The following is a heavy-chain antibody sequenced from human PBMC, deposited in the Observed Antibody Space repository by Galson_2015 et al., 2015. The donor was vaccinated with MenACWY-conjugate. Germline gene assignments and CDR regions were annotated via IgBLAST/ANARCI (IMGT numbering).Heavy chain of an antibody. J-gene: IGHJ4*02. CDR3: AKDRAWFGETPGSIDY. V-gene: IGHV3-30*18. CDR2: ISYDGSNK. Sequence: SLRLSCAASGFTFSSYGMHWVRQAPGKGLEWVAVISYDGSNKYYADSVKGRFTISRDNSKNTLYLQMNSLRAEDTAVYYCAKDRAWFGETPGSIDYWGQGTLVTVSS. D-gene: IGHD3-10*01. CDR1: GFTFSSYG.